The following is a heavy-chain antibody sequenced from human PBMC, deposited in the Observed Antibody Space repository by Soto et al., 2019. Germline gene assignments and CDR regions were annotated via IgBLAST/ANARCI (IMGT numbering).Heavy chain of an antibody. V-gene: IGHV3-74*01. CDR3: ARGRPYGMGV. CDR2: IDSDGSST. J-gene: IGHJ6*02. Sequence: EVQLVESGGGLVQPGGSLRVSCAASGFTFGSYWMNWVRQAPGKGLVWVSRIDSDGSSTTYADSVKGRFTTSRDNAKNTLYLQMSSLSVEDTAVYYCARGRPYGMGVWGQGTTVTVSS. CDR1: GFTFGSYW.